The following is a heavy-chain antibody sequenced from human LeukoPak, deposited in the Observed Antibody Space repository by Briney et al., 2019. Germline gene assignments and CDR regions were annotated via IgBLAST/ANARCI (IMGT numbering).Heavy chain of an antibody. Sequence: GASVKVSCKVSGYTLTEFYMHWVRQAPGKGLEWMGGFDPEDGETIYAQKFQGRVTMTEDTSTDTAYMELSSLRSEDTAVYYCATAAWGSGSYYYFDYWGQGTLVTVSS. CDR3: ATAAWGSGSYYYFDY. CDR1: GYTLTEFY. V-gene: IGHV1-24*01. CDR2: FDPEDGET. D-gene: IGHD3-10*01. J-gene: IGHJ4*02.